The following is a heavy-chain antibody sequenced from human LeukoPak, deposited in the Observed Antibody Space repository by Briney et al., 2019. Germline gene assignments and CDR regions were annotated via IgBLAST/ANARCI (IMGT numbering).Heavy chain of an antibody. CDR3: ASISIAAAGNNWFDP. CDR2: IYRSGTT. J-gene: IGHJ5*02. D-gene: IGHD6-13*01. Sequence: PSETLSLTCAVSGGSISSTNWWSWVRQPPGKGLEWIGEIYRSGTTNYKPSLKSRVTISLDKSRNHFSLKLTSVTAADSAVYYCASISIAAAGNNWFDPWGQGTLVTVSS. CDR1: GGSISSTNW. V-gene: IGHV4-4*02.